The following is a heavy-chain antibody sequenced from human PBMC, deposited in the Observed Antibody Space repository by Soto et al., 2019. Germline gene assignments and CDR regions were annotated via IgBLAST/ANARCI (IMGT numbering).Heavy chain of an antibody. Sequence: PGGSLRLSCAASGFTFSIYSMNWVRQAPGKGLEWVSLISGSGGSTHYADSVEGRLTISRDNSKNTLYLEMDSLRAEDTAVYYCAKVVKYDVLTGYYKGPDYYGMDVWGQGTTVTVSS. D-gene: IGHD3-9*01. V-gene: IGHV3-23*01. CDR3: AKVVKYDVLTGYYKGPDYYGMDV. CDR2: ISGSGGST. J-gene: IGHJ6*02. CDR1: GFTFSIYS.